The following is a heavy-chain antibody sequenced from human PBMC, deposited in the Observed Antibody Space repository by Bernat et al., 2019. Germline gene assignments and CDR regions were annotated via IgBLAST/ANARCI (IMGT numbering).Heavy chain of an antibody. J-gene: IGHJ6*02. CDR2: INSDGSST. V-gene: IGHV3-74*01. Sequence: EVQLVESGGGLVQPGGSLRLSCAASGFTFSSYWMHWVRQAPGKGLVWVSRINSDGSSTSYADTVKGRFPISRDNAKNTLYLQMNSLGAEDTAVYYCAREGDTGGVYYYYGMDVWGQGTTVTVSS. CDR1: GFTFSSYW. D-gene: IGHD5-18*01. CDR3: AREGDTGGVYYYYGMDV.